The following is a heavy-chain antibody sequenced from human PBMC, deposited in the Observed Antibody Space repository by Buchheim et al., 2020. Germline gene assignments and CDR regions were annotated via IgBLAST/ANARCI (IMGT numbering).Heavy chain of an antibody. Sequence: QVQLVQSGAEVKKPGASVKVSCKASGYTFSNYYIHWVRQAPGQGLEWMGIVNPSGGGTSYPQKFKGRVTMTRDTYTSTVYMELSSLRSEDTAVYYCARGGGDIVVVPASIHVHYLDVWGKGTT. V-gene: IGHV1-46*01. J-gene: IGHJ6*03. D-gene: IGHD2-2*02. CDR1: GYTFSNYY. CDR3: ARGGGDIVVVPASIHVHYLDV. CDR2: VNPSGGGT.